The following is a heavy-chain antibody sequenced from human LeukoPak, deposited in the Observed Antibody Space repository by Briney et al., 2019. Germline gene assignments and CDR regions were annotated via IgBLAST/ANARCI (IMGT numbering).Heavy chain of an antibody. CDR1: GFTVSSNC. Sequence: PGGSLRLSCAVSGFTVSSNCMSWVRQAPGRGLEWVSVIYSGGSTYYADSVKGRFTISRDNSKNTLFLQMNSLRAGDTAVYYCARGTVTMVDYWGQGTLVTVSS. CDR3: ARGTVTMVDY. J-gene: IGHJ4*02. D-gene: IGHD3-10*01. V-gene: IGHV3-66*01. CDR2: IYSGGST.